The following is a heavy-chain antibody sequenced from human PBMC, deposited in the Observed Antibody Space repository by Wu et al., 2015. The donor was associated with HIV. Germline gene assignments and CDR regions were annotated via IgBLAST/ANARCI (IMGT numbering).Heavy chain of an antibody. CDR3: ARAPRSPSSRGPSYYYYYYMDV. J-gene: IGHJ6*03. CDR2: INPNSGGT. D-gene: IGHD6-13*01. V-gene: IGHV1-2*02. CDR1: GYTFTGYY. Sequence: QVQLVQSGAEVKKPGASVKVSCKASGYTFTGYYMHWVRQAPGQGLEWMGWINPNSGGTNYAQKFQGRVTMTRDTSISTAYMELSRLRSDDTAVYYCARAPRSPSSRGPSYYYYYYMDVWGKGTTVTVSS.